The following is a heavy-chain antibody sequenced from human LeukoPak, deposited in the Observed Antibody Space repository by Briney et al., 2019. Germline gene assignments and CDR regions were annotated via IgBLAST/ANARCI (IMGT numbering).Heavy chain of an antibody. CDR2: IYYSGST. Sequence: PSETLSLTCTVSGGSISSYYWSWIRQPPGKGLEWIGYIYYSGSTNYNPSLKSRVTISVDTSKNQFSLKLSSVTAADTAVYYCARESRYYGSGSFWLEQYYFDYWGQGTLVTVSS. V-gene: IGHV4-59*01. CDR1: GGSISSYY. J-gene: IGHJ4*02. D-gene: IGHD3-10*01. CDR3: ARESRYYGSGSFWLEQYYFDY.